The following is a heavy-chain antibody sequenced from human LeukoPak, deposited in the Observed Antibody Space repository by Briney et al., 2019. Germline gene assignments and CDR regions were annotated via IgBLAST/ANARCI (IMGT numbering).Heavy chain of an antibody. Sequence: GGSRRLSCAASGFTFRVSWMAWVRQAPGKGLEWVATINQDGSEKYYVESVKGRFTIPRDNAKNSVYLQMNTLRVEDTAVYYCVRDSAGAWFGFDFWGLGTMVTVSS. CDR1: GFTFRVSW. CDR3: VRDSAGAWFGFDF. V-gene: IGHV3-7*01. CDR2: INQDGSEK. D-gene: IGHD3-16*01. J-gene: IGHJ3*01.